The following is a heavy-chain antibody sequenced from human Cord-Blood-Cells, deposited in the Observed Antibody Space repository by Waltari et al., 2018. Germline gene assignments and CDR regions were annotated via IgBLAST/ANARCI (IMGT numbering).Heavy chain of an antibody. CDR2: FDPEDGET. Sequence: QVQRVPSGAEVKKPGASVRVSCKVSGYTLTELSIHWVRPAPGKGLEWMGGFDPEDGETIYAQKFQGRVTMTEDTSTDTAYMELSSLRSEDTAVYYCATAYESYGSGSYEDAFDIWGQGTMVTVSS. V-gene: IGHV1-24*01. D-gene: IGHD3-10*01. CDR3: ATAYESYGSGSYEDAFDI. J-gene: IGHJ3*02. CDR1: GYTLTELS.